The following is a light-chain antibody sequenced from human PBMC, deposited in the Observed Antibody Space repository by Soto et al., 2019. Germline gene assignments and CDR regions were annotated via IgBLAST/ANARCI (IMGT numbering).Light chain of an antibody. CDR1: SSDVCGYNY. CDR3: NSYASSSTPVV. J-gene: IGLJ2*01. Sequence: QSVLTQPASVSGSPGQSITISCTGTSSDVCGYNYVSWYQQHPGKAPKLMIYDVSNRPSGVSNRFSGSKSGNTASLTISGLQPEDEADYYCNSYASSSTPVVFGGGTKLTVL. V-gene: IGLV2-14*01. CDR2: DVS.